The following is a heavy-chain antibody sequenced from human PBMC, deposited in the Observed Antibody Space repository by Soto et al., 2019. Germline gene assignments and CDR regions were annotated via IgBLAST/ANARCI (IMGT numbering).Heavy chain of an antibody. Sequence: GGSLRLSCAASGFTFSTYAMTWVRQAPGKGLEWVSVISGSGDSTYYGDSVRGRFTISRDNLRNILHLQMSSLRADDMALYYCATQAEGFITGPLDFWGQGAPVTVSS. J-gene: IGHJ4*02. CDR3: ATQAEGFITGPLDF. D-gene: IGHD3-10*01. CDR2: ISGSGDST. CDR1: GFTFSTYA. V-gene: IGHV3-23*01.